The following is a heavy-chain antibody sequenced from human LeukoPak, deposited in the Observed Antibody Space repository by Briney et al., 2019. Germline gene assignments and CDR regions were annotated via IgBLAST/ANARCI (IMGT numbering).Heavy chain of an antibody. CDR2: ISSDGNNK. Sequence: GGSLRLSCAASGFTFSSYGMHWVRQAPGKGLEWVAVISSDGNNKNYVDSVKGRFTFSRDNSKNTLYLQMNSLRAEDTAVYYCARSAWGRSAPFDYWGQGTLVTVSS. CDR1: GFTFSSYG. CDR3: ARSAWGRSAPFDY. V-gene: IGHV3-30*03. J-gene: IGHJ4*02. D-gene: IGHD7-27*01.